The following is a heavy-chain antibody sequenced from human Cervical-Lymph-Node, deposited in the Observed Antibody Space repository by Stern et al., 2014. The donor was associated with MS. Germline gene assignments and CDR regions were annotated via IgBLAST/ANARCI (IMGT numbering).Heavy chain of an antibody. CDR1: GYDFTHYD. CDR3: ARASDGY. J-gene: IGHJ4*02. Sequence: QVQLVQSGAEVKKPGASVKVSCKASGYDFTHYDISWGRQASGQGLEWMGRMNPNNGNTDYAQKFQGRVTMTRNTSISTAYMDLSSLRSDDTAVYYCARASDGYWGQGTLVTVSS. V-gene: IGHV1-8*01. D-gene: IGHD5-24*01. CDR2: MNPNNGNT.